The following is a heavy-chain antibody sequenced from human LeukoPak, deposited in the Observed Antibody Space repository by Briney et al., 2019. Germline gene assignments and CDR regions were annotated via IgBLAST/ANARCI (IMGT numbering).Heavy chain of an antibody. CDR3: TTDRAVLMVYAAVSDY. J-gene: IGHJ4*02. D-gene: IGHD2-8*01. CDR2: IKSKTDGGTT. Sequence: PGGSLRLSCAASGFTFSNAWMSWVRQAPGKGLEWVGRIKSKTDGGTTDYAAPGKGRFTISRDDSKNTLYLQMNSLKTEDTAVYYCTTDRAVLMVYAAVSDYWGQGTLVTVSS. V-gene: IGHV3-15*01. CDR1: GFTFSNAW.